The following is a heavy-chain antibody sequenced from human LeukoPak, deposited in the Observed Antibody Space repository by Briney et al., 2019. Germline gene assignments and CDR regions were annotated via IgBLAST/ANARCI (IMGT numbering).Heavy chain of an antibody. CDR1: GSTFSSYE. J-gene: IGHJ4*02. V-gene: IGHV3-48*03. D-gene: IGHD2-2*02. CDR2: SSTSGSTI. Sequence: GGSLRLSCVASGSTFSSYEMSWVRQAPGKGLEWISYSSTSGSTIYYADSVKGRFTLSRDNAENSLYLQMNSLRAEDTAVYYCARDVRVLPYTFDYWGQGTRVTVSS. CDR3: ARDVRVLPYTFDY.